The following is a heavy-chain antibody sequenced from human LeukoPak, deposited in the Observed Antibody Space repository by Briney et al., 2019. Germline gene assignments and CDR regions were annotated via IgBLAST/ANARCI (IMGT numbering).Heavy chain of an antibody. Sequence: SQTQSLTCTVSGGSISSGGYYWSWIRQPPGKGLEWIGYIYHSGSTYYNPSLKSRVTISVDTSKNQFSLKLSSVTAADTAVYYCFSVGGSGSYTDYWGQGTLVTVSS. D-gene: IGHD3-10*01. CDR1: GGSISSGGYY. J-gene: IGHJ4*02. V-gene: IGHV4-30-2*01. CDR2: IYHSGST. CDR3: FSVGGSGSYTDY.